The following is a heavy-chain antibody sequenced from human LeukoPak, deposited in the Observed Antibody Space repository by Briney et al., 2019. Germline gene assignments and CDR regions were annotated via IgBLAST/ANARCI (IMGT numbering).Heavy chain of an antibody. CDR1: GGTFSSYA. V-gene: IGHV1-69*04. Sequence: GASVKVSCKASGGTFSSYAISWVRQAPGQGLEWMGRIIPILGIANYAQKFQGRVTITADKSTSTAYMELSSLRSEDTAVYYCASDVTVADAFDIWGQGTMVTVSS. J-gene: IGHJ3*02. CDR2: IIPILGIA. CDR3: ASDVTVADAFDI. D-gene: IGHD4-23*01.